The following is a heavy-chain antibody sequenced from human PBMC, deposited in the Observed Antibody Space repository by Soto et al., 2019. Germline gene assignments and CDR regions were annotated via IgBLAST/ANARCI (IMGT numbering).Heavy chain of an antibody. Sequence: PSETLSLTCTVSGGSISSSSSYWGWIRQPPGKGLEWVGYIYYSGSTYYNPSLKSRVTISVDKSMNQFSLKLSSVTAADTAVYYCARVGYCSGGSCYFNYYYYGMDVWGQGTTVTVSS. CDR1: GGSISSSSSY. J-gene: IGHJ6*02. V-gene: IGHV4-31*03. CDR2: IYYSGST. CDR3: ARVGYCSGGSCYFNYYYYGMDV. D-gene: IGHD2-15*01.